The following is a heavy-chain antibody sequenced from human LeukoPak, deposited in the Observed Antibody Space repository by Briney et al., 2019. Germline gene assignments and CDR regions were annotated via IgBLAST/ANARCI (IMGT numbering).Heavy chain of an antibody. J-gene: IGHJ5*02. D-gene: IGHD6-19*01. Sequence: ASVKVSCKASGYTFTSYAMHWVRQAPGQRLEWMGWINAGNGNTKYSQEFQGRVTITRDTSTSTAYMELRSLRSDDTAVYYCARDAVAATKWFDPWGQGTLVTVSS. CDR1: GYTFTSYA. V-gene: IGHV1-3*01. CDR2: INAGNGNT. CDR3: ARDAVAATKWFDP.